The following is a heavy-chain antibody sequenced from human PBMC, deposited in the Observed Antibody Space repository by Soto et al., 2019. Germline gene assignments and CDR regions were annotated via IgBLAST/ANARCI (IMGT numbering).Heavy chain of an antibody. CDR2: ISYQGTDQ. J-gene: IGHJ6*02. Sequence: QVQLVESGGGVVQPGRSLRLSCAASGFSFNKYAMHWVRQAPGRGLEWVAAISYQGTDQYYADSVKGRFEVSRDDSANTLSLQMNHLRVEDTAVYYWAKDLIVPGPLAGMDAWGQGTTVSFS. CDR3: AKDLIVPGPLAGMDA. D-gene: IGHD1-26*01. V-gene: IGHV3-30*18. CDR1: GFSFNKYA.